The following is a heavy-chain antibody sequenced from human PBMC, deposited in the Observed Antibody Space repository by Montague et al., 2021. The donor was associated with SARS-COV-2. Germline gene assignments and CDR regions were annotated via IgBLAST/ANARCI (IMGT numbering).Heavy chain of an antibody. CDR1: GVSFSDHF. J-gene: IGHJ4*02. V-gene: IGHV4-34*01. Sequence: SETLSLTCAVYGVSFSDHFWCWIRQPPGKGLEWIGEINHSGRSTYSPSLRFRVSMSIDTPKNQFSLHLRSLTAADAAVYYCARVNYGEVDYWGPGTLVTVSS. CDR2: INHSGRS. CDR3: ARVNYGEVDY. D-gene: IGHD4-17*01.